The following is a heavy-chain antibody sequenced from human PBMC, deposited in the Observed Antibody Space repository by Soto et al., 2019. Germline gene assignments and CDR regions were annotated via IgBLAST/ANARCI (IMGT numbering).Heavy chain of an antibody. Sequence: EVQLVESGGGLVKPGGSLRLSCAASGFTFSSYSMNWVRQAPGKGLECVSSISSSSSYIYYADSVKGRFTIYRDNAKNSLYLQMNSLRAEDTAVYYCARDRPSSAYYYYGMYFCGQGTTVTVSS. CDR3: ARDRPSSAYYYYGMYF. CDR1: GFTFSSYS. CDR2: ISSSSSYI. J-gene: IGHJ6*02. V-gene: IGHV3-21*01. D-gene: IGHD6-25*01.